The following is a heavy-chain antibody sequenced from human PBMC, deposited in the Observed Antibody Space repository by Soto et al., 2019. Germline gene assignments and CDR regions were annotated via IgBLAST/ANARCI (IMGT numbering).Heavy chain of an antibody. D-gene: IGHD1-7*01. CDR3: ARDLAWNYGLGGMDV. CDR1: GGSISSGGYS. Sequence: SDTLSLTCAGSGGSISSGGYSWSWIRQPPGKGLEWIGYIYHSGSTYYNPSLKSRVTISVDRSKNQFSLKLSSVTAADTAVYYCARDLAWNYGLGGMDVWGQGTTVTVSS. CDR2: IYHSGST. J-gene: IGHJ6*02. V-gene: IGHV4-30-2*01.